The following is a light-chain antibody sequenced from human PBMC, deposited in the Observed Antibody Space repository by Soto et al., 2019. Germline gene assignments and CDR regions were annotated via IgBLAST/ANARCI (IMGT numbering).Light chain of an antibody. CDR3: QQYGSSPST. J-gene: IGKJ4*01. Sequence: EIVLTQSPGTLSLSQGERATLSCRASQSVFKNYLAWYQQKPGQAPRLLIYGASTRAAGISDRFSGSGSGTDFTLTVNRLEPADFAVYYCQQYGSSPSTFGGGTKVEIK. V-gene: IGKV3-20*01. CDR2: GAS. CDR1: QSVFKNY.